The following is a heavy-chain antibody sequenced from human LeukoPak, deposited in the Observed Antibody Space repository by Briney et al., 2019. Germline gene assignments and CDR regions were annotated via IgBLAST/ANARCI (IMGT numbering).Heavy chain of an antibody. CDR1: GYTFSSYC. D-gene: IGHD1-7*01. V-gene: IGHV5-51*01. CDR3: TRRSRTITGITDWFDP. J-gene: IGHJ5*02. Sequence: EESLKISCKGSGYTFSSYCIVWVRQMPGKGLEWMGIICPDDSDTRYSPSFQGQVTMSADKSINTAYVQWSSLKASDSAMYYCTRRSRTITGITDWFDPWGQGTLVTVSS. CDR2: ICPDDSDT.